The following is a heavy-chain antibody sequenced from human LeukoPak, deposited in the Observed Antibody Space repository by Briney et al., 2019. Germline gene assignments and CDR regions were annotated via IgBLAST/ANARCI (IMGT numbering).Heavy chain of an antibody. CDR3: AKARKEVVTYDAFDI. J-gene: IGHJ3*02. CDR2: ISGSGDDT. Sequence: GGSLRLSCAASGFTFSSYAMSWVRQALGKGLEWVSAISGSGDDTYYADSVKGRYTTSRDISKNTLYLQMNSLRAEDTAVYYCAKARKEVVTYDAFDIWGQGTMVTVSS. D-gene: IGHD3-22*01. V-gene: IGHV3-23*01. CDR1: GFTFSSYA.